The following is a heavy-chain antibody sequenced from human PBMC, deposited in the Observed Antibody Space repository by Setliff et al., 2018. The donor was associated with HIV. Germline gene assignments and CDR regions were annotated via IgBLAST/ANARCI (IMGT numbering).Heavy chain of an antibody. Sequence: ASVKVSCKASGYTFTDYFMHWVRQAPGQGLEWMGIINPSGGSTSYAQKFQGRVTMTRDTSTSTVYMELSSLRSEDTAMYFCAGVPGGGGNWFDPWGQGTLVTVSS. CDR2: INPSGGST. CDR1: GYTFTDYF. J-gene: IGHJ5*02. V-gene: IGHV1-46*01. D-gene: IGHD3-16*01. CDR3: AGVPGGGGNWFDP.